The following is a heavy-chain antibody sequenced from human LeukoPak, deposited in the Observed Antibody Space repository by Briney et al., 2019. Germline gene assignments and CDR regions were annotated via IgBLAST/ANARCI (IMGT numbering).Heavy chain of an antibody. CDR2: ISSSSSYI. D-gene: IGHD5-18*01. V-gene: IGHV3-21*01. CDR3: ARDGFEVGSYGYDVDY. J-gene: IGHJ4*02. CDR1: GFTFSGSA. Sequence: GGSLKLSCAASGFTFSGSAMHWVRQASGKGLEWVSSISSSSSYIYYADSVKGRFTISRDNAKNSLYLQMNSLRAEDTAVYYCARDGFEVGSYGYDVDYWGQGTLVTVSS.